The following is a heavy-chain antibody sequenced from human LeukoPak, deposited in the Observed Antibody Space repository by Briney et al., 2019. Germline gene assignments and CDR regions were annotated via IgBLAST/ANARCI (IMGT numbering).Heavy chain of an antibody. V-gene: IGHV4-30-2*01. CDR2: IYHSGST. D-gene: IGHD1-14*01. CDR3: ARDKHAGCFDP. J-gene: IGHJ5*02. Sequence: PSETLSLTCTVSDGSISSGGYYWSWIRQPPGKGLEWIGYIYHSGSTYYNPSLKSRVTISVDRSKNQFSLKLSSVTAADTAVYYCARDKHAGCFDPWGQGTLVTVSS. CDR1: DGSISSGGYY.